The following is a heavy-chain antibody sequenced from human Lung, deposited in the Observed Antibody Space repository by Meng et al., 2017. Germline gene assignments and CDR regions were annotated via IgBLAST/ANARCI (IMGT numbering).Heavy chain of an antibody. Sequence: QVHLQKSGQGRVNPSHTLSLPRATSGDSVSSNSAAWNWIRQSPSRGLEWLGRTYYRSKWYNGYAVSVRSRITINPDTSKNQFSLQLNSVTPEDTAVYYCARSQQWLDSWGQGTLVTVSS. CDR3: ARSQQWLDS. D-gene: IGHD6-19*01. CDR2: TYYRSKWYN. V-gene: IGHV6-1*01. J-gene: IGHJ4*02. CDR1: GDSVSSNSAA.